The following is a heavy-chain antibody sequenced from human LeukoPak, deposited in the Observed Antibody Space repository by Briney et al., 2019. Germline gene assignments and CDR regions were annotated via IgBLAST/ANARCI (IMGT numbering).Heavy chain of an antibody. J-gene: IGHJ4*02. D-gene: IGHD3-10*01. CDR1: GFTFSSYA. CDR2: ISYDGSNK. Sequence: GGSLRLSCAASGFTFSSYAMHWVRQAPGKGLEWVAVISYDGSNKYYADSVKGRFTISRDNAKNSLYLQMNSLRAEDTAVYYCAVSSGSWFYWGQGTLVTVSS. CDR3: AVSSGSWFY. V-gene: IGHV3-30-3*01.